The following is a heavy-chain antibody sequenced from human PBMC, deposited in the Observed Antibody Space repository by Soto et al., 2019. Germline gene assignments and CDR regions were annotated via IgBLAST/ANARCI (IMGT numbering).Heavy chain of an antibody. Sequence: QVQLVQSGAEVKKPGASVKVSCKASGYTFTSYDINWVRQATGQGLEWMGCMNPNSGNTGYAQKYQRRVPMTRTTAISTAYMELSSLRSEDTAVYYCALLFHGYSSGWYVDAFDIWGQGTMVTVSS. CDR3: ALLFHGYSSGWYVDAFDI. J-gene: IGHJ3*02. CDR2: MNPNSGNT. CDR1: GYTFTSYD. V-gene: IGHV1-8*01. D-gene: IGHD6-19*01.